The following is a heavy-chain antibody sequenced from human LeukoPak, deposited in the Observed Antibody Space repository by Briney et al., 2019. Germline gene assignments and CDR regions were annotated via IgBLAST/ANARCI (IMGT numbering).Heavy chain of an antibody. CDR3: ATETFGRHYDY. CDR2: IGPTGTDR. Sequence: KPGGSLRHSCADSGITLSSCGANWVRQAPEKGLEWVSSIGPTGTDRYYADSVRSRFTISRDNAKNSMYLEMDGLRDEDTAVYYCATETFGRHYDYWGQGTLLTVSS. D-gene: IGHD3-16*01. CDR1: GITLSSCG. V-gene: IGHV3-21*01. J-gene: IGHJ4*02.